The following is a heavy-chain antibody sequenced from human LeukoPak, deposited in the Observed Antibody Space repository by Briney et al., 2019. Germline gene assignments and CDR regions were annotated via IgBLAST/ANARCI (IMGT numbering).Heavy chain of an antibody. CDR3: TTPSLRYFDWLSS. J-gene: IGHJ4*02. V-gene: IGHV3-73*01. CDR2: IRSKANSYAT. Sequence: GGSLRLSCAASGFTFSGSAMHWVRQASGKGLEWVGRIRSKANSYATAYAASVKGRFTISRDDSKNTAYLQMNSLKTEDTAVYYCTTPSLRYFDWLSSWGQGTLVTVSS. D-gene: IGHD3-9*01. CDR1: GFTFSGSA.